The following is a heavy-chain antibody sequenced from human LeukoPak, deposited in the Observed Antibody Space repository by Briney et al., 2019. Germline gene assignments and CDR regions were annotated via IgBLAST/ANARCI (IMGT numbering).Heavy chain of an antibody. CDR3: ARDRSYGSGSYGP. CDR2: IYYSGST. J-gene: IGHJ5*02. D-gene: IGHD3-10*01. CDR1: GGSISSYY. V-gene: IGHV4-59*01. Sequence: SETLSLTCTVSGGSISSYYWSWIRQPPGKGREWIGYIYYSGSTNYNPSLKSRVTISVDTSKNQFSLKLSSVTAADTAVYYCARDRSYGSGSYGPWGQGTLVTVSS.